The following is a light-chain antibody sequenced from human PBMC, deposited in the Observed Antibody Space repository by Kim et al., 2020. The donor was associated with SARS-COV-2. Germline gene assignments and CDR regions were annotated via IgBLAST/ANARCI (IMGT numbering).Light chain of an antibody. V-gene: IGLV2-14*01. J-gene: IGLJ1*01. CDR1: STDVGYYIY. CDR3: CSYTTSSTYV. Sequence: GQSIPIPCTGTSTDVGYYIYVSWYQQHPGKAPKVIIYEVSKRPSGVSNRFSGSKSGNTASLTISGLQAEDEADYFCCSYTTSSTYVFGTGTKVTVL. CDR2: EVS.